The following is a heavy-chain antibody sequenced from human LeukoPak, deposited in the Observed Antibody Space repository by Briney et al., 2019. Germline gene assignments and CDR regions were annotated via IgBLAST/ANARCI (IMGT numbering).Heavy chain of an antibody. CDR2: IYTSGST. D-gene: IGHD1-7*01. CDR1: GGSISSYY. CDR3: ARGGNWNSPYMDV. Sequence: SETLSLTCTVSGGSISSYYWSWIRQPAGKGLEWIGRIYTSGSTNNNPSLKSRVTMSVGTSKNQFSLKLSSVTAADTAVYYCARGGNWNSPYMDVWGKGTTVTVSS. V-gene: IGHV4-4*07. J-gene: IGHJ6*03.